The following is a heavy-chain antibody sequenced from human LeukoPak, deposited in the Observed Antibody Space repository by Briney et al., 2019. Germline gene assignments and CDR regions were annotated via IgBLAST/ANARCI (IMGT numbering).Heavy chain of an antibody. V-gene: IGHV3-48*03. J-gene: IGHJ4*02. Sequence: GGSLRLSCAASGFTFSSSEMNWARHDPGEGLEWPSYISSSGGTISYADSVKGRFTISRDNAKNSLYLRMNRLRAEHTTIYYCARSGQHLFAFWGRGTRVTVSA. D-gene: IGHD6-13*01. CDR2: ISSSGGTI. CDR1: GFTFSSSE. CDR3: ARSGQHLFAF.